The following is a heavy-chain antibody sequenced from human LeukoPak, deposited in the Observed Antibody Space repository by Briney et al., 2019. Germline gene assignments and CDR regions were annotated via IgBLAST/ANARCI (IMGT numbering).Heavy chain of an antibody. Sequence: ASVKVSCKASGYTFTGYYMHWVRQAPGQGLEWMGWINPNSGGTNYAQKFQGRVTMTRDTSISTAYMELSRLRSDDTAVYYCARDSHNWNYSGFDPWGQGTLVTVSS. CDR2: INPNSGGT. J-gene: IGHJ5*02. CDR1: GYTFTGYY. V-gene: IGHV1-2*02. D-gene: IGHD1-7*01. CDR3: ARDSHNWNYSGFDP.